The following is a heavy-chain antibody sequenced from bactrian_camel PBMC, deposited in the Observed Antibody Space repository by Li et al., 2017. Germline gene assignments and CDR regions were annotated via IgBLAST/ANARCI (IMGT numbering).Heavy chain of an antibody. CDR3: AADWQPYCSDLSLLHATDDFGY. V-gene: IGHV3S55*01. D-gene: IGHD2*01. CDR2: VTSEGRT. J-gene: IGHJ6*01. CDR1: TFTDNEYC. Sequence: GGGSVQAGGSLRHSCTTSTFTDNEYCMAWFRQPPGKVREGIASVTSEGRTNYADSVQGRFSISQDNDKSTLLLQMNNLKPEDTAMYFCAADWQPYCSDLSLLHATDDFGYWGHGTQVTVS.